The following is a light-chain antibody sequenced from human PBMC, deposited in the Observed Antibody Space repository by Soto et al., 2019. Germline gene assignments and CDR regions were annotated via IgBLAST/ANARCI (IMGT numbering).Light chain of an antibody. V-gene: IGLV2-11*01. J-gene: IGLJ3*02. CDR1: SSDVGGYNY. CDR3: CSYSGSYTWV. Sequence: QSVLTQPRSVSGSPGQSVTISCTGTSSDVGGYNYVSWYQQHPGKAPKLMIYDVSKWPSGVPDRFSGSKSDNTASLTISGLQAEDEADYYCCSYSGSYTWVFGGGTKLTVL. CDR2: DVS.